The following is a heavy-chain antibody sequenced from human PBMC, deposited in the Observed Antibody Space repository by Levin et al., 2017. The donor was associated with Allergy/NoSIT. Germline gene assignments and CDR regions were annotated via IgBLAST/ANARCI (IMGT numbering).Heavy chain of an antibody. CDR2: INHRGST. J-gene: IGHJ3*02. CDR3: AVFSLRYGAFDI. V-gene: IGHV4-34*01. Sequence: RSQTLSLPCAVYGGSFGGYYWSWLRQPPGKGLEWIGEINHRGSTTYNPSLKSRVTISVDTSRNQFSVKLNSVTAADTAVYYCAVFSLRYGAFDIWGQGTMVTVSS. D-gene: IGHD4-17*01. CDR1: GGSFGGYY.